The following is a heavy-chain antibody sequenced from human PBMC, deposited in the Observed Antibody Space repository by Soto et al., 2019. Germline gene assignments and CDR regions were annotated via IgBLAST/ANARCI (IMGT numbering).Heavy chain of an antibody. CDR2: IYHSGST. CDR3: NYCESSGYYGDFDY. Sequence: SETLSLTCAVSGGSISSGGYSWSWIRQPPGKGLEWIGYIYHSGSTYYNPSLKSRVTISVDRSKNQFSLKLSSVTAADTAVYYGNYCESSGYYGDFDYWGQGTLVTVSS. J-gene: IGHJ4*02. CDR1: GGSISSGGYS. D-gene: IGHD3-22*01. V-gene: IGHV4-30-2*01.